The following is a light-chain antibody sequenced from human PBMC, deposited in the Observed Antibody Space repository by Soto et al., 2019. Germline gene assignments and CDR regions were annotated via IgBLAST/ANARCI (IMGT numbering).Light chain of an antibody. CDR3: QQYNSWLWT. CDR1: QSVPRSY. CDR2: GTS. V-gene: IGKV3-20*01. J-gene: IGKJ1*01. Sequence: EIVLTQSPGTLSLSPGERATLSCRASQSVPRSYLAWYQQKPGQAPRLLIYGTSSRATGIPDRFSGSGSGTEFTLIISSLQSEDSAVYYCQQYNSWLWTFGQGTKVDIK.